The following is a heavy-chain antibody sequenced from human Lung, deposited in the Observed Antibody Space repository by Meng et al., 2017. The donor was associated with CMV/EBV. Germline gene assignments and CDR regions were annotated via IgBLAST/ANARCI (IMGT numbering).Heavy chain of an antibody. CDR3: ARRGYCSSTSRCPERFFDY. CDR1: GGPISSSSYY. D-gene: IGHD2-2*01. CDR2: IYYSGST. Sequence: SETXSLXXTVSGGPISSSSYYWGRIRQPPGKGLEWIGSIYYSGSTYYNPSLKSRVTISVDTSKNQFSLKLSSVTAADTAVYYCARRGYCSSTSRCPERFFDYWGQGTLVXVSS. V-gene: IGHV4-39*01. J-gene: IGHJ4*02.